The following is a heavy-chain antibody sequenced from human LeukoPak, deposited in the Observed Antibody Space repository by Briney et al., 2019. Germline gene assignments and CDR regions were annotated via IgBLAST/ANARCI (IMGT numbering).Heavy chain of an antibody. D-gene: IGHD3-22*01. CDR3: ARGKFRNTTEMDSSRNYFDY. Sequence: SDTLSLTCAVYGGSFSDCHWSGIAKPPGKGLNWIGEVNLSGSTNYNPSLKSRVTISVDTSKNQFSLKLSSVTAADTAVYYCARGKFRNTTEMDSSRNYFDYWGQGTLVTVSS. J-gene: IGHJ4*02. CDR2: VNLSGST. V-gene: IGHV4-34*01. CDR1: GGSFSDCH.